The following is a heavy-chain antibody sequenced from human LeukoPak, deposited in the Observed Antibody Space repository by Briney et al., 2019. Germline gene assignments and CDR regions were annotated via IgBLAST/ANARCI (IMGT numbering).Heavy chain of an antibody. CDR1: GFTFDDYT. D-gene: IGHD1-26*01. CDR2: ISWDGGST. J-gene: IGHJ4*02. CDR3: AKGGGSYEIDY. V-gene: IGHV3-43*01. Sequence: GGSLRLSCAASGFTFDDYTMHWVRQAPGKGLEWVSLISWDGGSTYYPDSVKGRFTISRDNSKNSLYLQMNSLRTEDTALYYCAKGGGSYEIDYWGQGTLVTVSS.